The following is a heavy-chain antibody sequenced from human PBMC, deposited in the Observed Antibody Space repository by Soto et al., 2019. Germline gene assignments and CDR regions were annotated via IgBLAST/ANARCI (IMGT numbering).Heavy chain of an antibody. Sequence: PSETLSLTCIVSGDSISASTYYWGWVRQPPGEGLEWIGSIYYDGTTYSSPSLKSRVSLSVDTSRNQFSLKLTSVTAADTAVYNCSRHGVNSPFRFWGQGTMVTVSS. V-gene: IGHV4-39*01. D-gene: IGHD3-3*01. CDR2: IYYDGTT. CDR3: SRHGVNSPFRF. CDR1: GDSISASTYY. J-gene: IGHJ3*01.